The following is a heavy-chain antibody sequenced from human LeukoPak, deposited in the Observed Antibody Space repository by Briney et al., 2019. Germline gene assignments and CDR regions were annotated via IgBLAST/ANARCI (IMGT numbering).Heavy chain of an antibody. J-gene: IGHJ4*02. CDR2: ISTYNGNT. V-gene: IGHV1-18*01. CDR3: ARNYYDGRGYPKFDC. Sequence: ASVKVSCKASGDTFTSYGFSWVRQAPGQGLEWMGWISTYNGNTNYAQKLQGRVTLTTDTSTYTAYMELRSLRSDDTAVYYCARNYYDGRGYPKFDCWGQGTLVTVSS. D-gene: IGHD3-22*01. CDR1: GDTFTSYG.